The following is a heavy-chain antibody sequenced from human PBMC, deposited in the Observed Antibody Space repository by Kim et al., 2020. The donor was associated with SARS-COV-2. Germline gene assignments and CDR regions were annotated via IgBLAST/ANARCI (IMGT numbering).Heavy chain of an antibody. J-gene: IGHJ6*02. V-gene: IGHV3-30*07. Sequence: GKGRFTISRDNSKNTLYLQMNSLRAEDTAVYYCARDLEVPYYDFWSGMDVWGQGTTVTVSS. D-gene: IGHD3-3*01. CDR3: ARDLEVPYYDFWSGMDV.